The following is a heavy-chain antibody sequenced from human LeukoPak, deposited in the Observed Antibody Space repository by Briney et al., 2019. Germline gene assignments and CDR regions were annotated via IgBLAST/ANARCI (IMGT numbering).Heavy chain of an antibody. CDR1: GFTFSTYA. CDR2: ISGSGGST. Sequence: GGSLRLSCAASGFTFSTYAMSWVRQAPGKGLEWVSVISGSGGSTNYADSVKGRFTISRDNAKNSLYLQMNSLRAEDTAVYYCARDAHPYDSSGYYEVRGQGTLVTVSS. V-gene: IGHV3-23*01. CDR3: ARDAHPYDSSGYYEV. D-gene: IGHD3-22*01. J-gene: IGHJ4*02.